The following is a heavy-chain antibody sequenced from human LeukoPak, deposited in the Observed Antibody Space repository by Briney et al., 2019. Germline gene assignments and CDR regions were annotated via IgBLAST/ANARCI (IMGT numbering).Heavy chain of an antibody. CDR3: ARDLDYSSGGTWFAP. V-gene: IGHV3-21*01. Sequence: GGSLRLSCAASGFTFSSYTMNWVRQAPGKGLEWVSSISSSSSQIYYADSVKGRFTISRDNATSSLYLQMNNLRAEDTAVYYWARDLDYSSGGTWFAPWGQGTLVTVSS. D-gene: IGHD6-25*01. J-gene: IGHJ5*02. CDR2: ISSSSSQI. CDR1: GFTFSSYT.